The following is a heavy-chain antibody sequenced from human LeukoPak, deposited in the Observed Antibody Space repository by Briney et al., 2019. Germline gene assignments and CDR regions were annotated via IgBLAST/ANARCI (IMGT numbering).Heavy chain of an antibody. CDR3: AKMKGQRLNDYCMDV. J-gene: IGHJ6*03. V-gene: IGHV3-23*01. CDR1: GLAFRNFA. CDR2: MTGSGGSS. Sequence: GGSLRLTCEASGLAFRNFAMSWVRQAPGEGLEWVSGMTGSGGSSYCADSVKGRFTISRDNAKNALYLQMNSLRADDTALYYCAKMKGQRLNDYCMDVWGKGTTVTVSS.